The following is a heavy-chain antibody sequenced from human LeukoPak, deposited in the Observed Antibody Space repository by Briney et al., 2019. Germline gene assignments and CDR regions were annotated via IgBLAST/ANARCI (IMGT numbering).Heavy chain of an antibody. J-gene: IGHJ4*02. D-gene: IGHD3-9*01. CDR1: GFTFSSYC. CDR3: AKDRVGGILTGYIDY. Sequence: PGVSMRLSWAASGFTFSSYCMHWVRQAPGKGLEWEAVRSYYGSNKNYADSVKGRFSISRDNSKHTLYLQMNSLRAEDTDVYYCAKDRVGGILTGYIDYWGQGTLVTVSS. V-gene: IGHV3-30*18. CDR2: RSYYGSNK.